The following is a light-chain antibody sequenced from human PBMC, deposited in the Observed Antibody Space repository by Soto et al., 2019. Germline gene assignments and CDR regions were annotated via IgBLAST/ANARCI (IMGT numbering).Light chain of an antibody. J-gene: IGKJ5*01. CDR1: QSVSSY. CDR3: QQRNNWPLIP. V-gene: IGKV3-11*01. Sequence: EIVLTQSPATLSLSPGERATLSRRASQSVSSYLAWYQQKPGQAPRLLIYDASNRATCIPARFSGSGSGTDFTLIISSQEPEDFAVYYCQQRNNWPLIPCGQWTRLEIK. CDR2: DAS.